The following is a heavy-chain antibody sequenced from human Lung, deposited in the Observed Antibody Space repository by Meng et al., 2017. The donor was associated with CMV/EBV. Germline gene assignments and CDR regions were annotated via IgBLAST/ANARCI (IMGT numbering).Heavy chain of an antibody. CDR2: IYHSGGT. Sequence: GQGLVKPSGTPPLTSAVYGGSIRISTGCIWFRQPPGKGLEWIGEIYHSGGTNYNPSLRGRATISLDKSKNQFSLTLRSVTAADTAVYYCARDPYATGWAGWGQGTLVTVSS. CDR3: ARDPYATGWAG. D-gene: IGHD6-19*01. CDR1: GGSIRISTG. V-gene: IGHV4-4*02. J-gene: IGHJ4*02.